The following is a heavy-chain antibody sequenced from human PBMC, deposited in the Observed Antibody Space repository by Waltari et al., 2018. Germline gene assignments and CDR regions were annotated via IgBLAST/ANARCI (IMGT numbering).Heavy chain of an antibody. J-gene: IGHJ4*02. CDR2: ISHDGSNK. CDR3: VKYSGFDYFFDY. Sequence: QLVESGGGVVQPGRSLRLPCAASGFIVGNCNMHWVRQPPGQGLQWVAAISHDGSNKDYADSVKSRFTVSRDNSNNTLYLQINSLRADDTGIYFCVKYSGFDYFFDYWGQGTLVTVSS. D-gene: IGHD5-12*01. CDR1: GFIVGNCN. V-gene: IGHV3-30*18.